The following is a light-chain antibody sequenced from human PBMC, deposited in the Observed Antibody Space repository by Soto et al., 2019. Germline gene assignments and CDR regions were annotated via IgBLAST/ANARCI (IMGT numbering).Light chain of an antibody. CDR3: QQYNSLPLT. Sequence: DIQMTQSPSSLSASIGDRVTITCHSSQYIGNYLNWYQQKPGRAPKLLIYDASNLHTGVPSRFSGSGFGTVFTLTINFLQPDDGATYFCQQYNSLPLTFGGGTKLDIK. CDR2: DAS. CDR1: QYIGNY. V-gene: IGKV1-33*01. J-gene: IGKJ4*01.